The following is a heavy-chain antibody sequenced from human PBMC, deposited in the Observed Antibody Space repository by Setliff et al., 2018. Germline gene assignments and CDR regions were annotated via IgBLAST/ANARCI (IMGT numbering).Heavy chain of an antibody. J-gene: IGHJ5*02. CDR1: GGSISSHY. D-gene: IGHD2-2*01. V-gene: IGHV4-59*11. CDR2: IYYSGST. Sequence: LSLTCTVSGGSISSHYWSWIRQPPGKGLEWIGSIYYSGSTNYNPSLKSRVTISVDTSKNQFSLKLSSVTAADTAVYYCARVVLRVYNWFDPWGQGTLVTVSS. CDR3: ARVVLRVYNWFDP.